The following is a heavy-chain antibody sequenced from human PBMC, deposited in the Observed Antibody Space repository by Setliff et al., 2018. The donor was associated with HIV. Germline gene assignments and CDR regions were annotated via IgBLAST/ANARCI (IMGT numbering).Heavy chain of an antibody. CDR1: GDSIRGYY. CDR2: IYTSGRT. Sequence: PSETLSLTCTVSGDSIRGYYWTWLRQFPGKGLEWIGFIYTSGRTNYNPSLKSRVTISVDRSKNQFSLNLSSVTAADTALYYCASLFHDTSAPWLYYFDYWGQGTLVTVSS. J-gene: IGHJ4*02. D-gene: IGHD3-22*01. CDR3: ASLFHDTSAPWLYYFDY. V-gene: IGHV4-4*08.